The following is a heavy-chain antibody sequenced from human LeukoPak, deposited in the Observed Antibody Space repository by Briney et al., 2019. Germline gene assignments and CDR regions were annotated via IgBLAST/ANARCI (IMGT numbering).Heavy chain of an antibody. CDR3: ATVGGRDSSGYYMSNFDY. J-gene: IGHJ4*02. CDR2: IKQDGSEK. D-gene: IGHD3-22*01. Sequence: PGGSLRLSCAASGFTFSSYWMSWVRHAPGKGLEWVANIKQDGSEKYYVDSVKGRFTISRDNAKNSLYLQMNSLRAEDTAVYYCATVGGRDSSGYYMSNFDYWGQGTLVTVSS. V-gene: IGHV3-7*01. CDR1: GFTFSSYW.